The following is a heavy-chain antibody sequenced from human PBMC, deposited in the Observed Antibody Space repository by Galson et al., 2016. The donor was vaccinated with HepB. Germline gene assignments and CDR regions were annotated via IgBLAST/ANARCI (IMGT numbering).Heavy chain of an antibody. CDR3: AKERLVRRIFDH. Sequence: SLRLSCAASGFVLSNFGSSWVRQAPGKGLAWVASISTRRTTYYSDSVQGRFTISRDNSNNTLYLQMNGLRAEDTAVYYCAKERLVRRIFDHWGQGTLLTVSS. CDR1: GFVLSNFG. CDR2: ISTRRTT. V-gene: IGHV3-23*01. D-gene: IGHD1-1*01. J-gene: IGHJ4*02.